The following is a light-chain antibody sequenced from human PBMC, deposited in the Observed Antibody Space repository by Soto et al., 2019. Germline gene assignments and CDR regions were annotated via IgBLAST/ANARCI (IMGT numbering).Light chain of an antibody. CDR1: NSDVGGYNY. V-gene: IGLV2-11*01. J-gene: IGLJ2*01. Sequence: QSALTQPRSVSGSPGQSVTISCTGTNSDVGGYNYVSWYQQHPGKAPKLMIYDVSERPSGVPDRFSGSKSGNTASLTISGLQAEDEADYHCCSYAGSYTVVFGGGTKVTVL. CDR2: DVS. CDR3: CSYAGSYTVV.